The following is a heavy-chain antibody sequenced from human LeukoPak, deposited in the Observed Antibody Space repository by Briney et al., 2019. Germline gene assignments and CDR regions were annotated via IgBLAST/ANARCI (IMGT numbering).Heavy chain of an antibody. V-gene: IGHV1-18*01. CDR2: ISAYNGNT. Sequence: ASVKISCKASGYTFTSYGISWVRQAPGQGLEWMGWISAYNGNTNYAQKLQGRVTMTTDTSTSTAYMELRSLRSDDTAVYYCAREKDTMVRGALDIWGQGTMVTVSS. CDR3: AREKDTMVRGALDI. CDR1: GYTFTSYG. D-gene: IGHD3-10*01. J-gene: IGHJ3*02.